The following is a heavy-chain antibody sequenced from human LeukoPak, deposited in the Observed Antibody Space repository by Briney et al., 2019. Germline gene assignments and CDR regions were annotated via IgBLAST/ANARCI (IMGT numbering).Heavy chain of an antibody. CDR1: GFALSDYA. J-gene: IGHJ5*01. Sequence: GGSLRLSCAASGFALSDYAINWVRQAPGKGLEWVSSISSGATYICYADSLRGRFTISRDSAKDSVSLQMDSLRAEDTAVYYCTRGRRFCGADCHSWFDSWGQGTLVTVSS. D-gene: IGHD2-21*02. V-gene: IGHV3-21*01. CDR2: ISSGATYI. CDR3: TRGRRFCGADCHSWFDS.